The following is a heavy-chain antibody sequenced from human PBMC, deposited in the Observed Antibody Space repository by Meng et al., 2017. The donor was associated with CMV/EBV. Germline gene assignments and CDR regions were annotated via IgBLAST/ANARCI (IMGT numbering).Heavy chain of an antibody. J-gene: IGHJ3*02. V-gene: IGHV4-31*03. CDR1: GGSISSGGYY. CDR2: IYYSGST. D-gene: IGHD2-2*01. Sequence: LRLSCTVSGGSISSGGYYWSWIRQHPGTGLEWIGYIYYSGSTYYNPSLKSRVTISVDTSKNQFSLKLSSVTAADTAVYYCARVRLVGDAFDIWGQGTMVTVSS. CDR3: ARVRLVGDAFDI.